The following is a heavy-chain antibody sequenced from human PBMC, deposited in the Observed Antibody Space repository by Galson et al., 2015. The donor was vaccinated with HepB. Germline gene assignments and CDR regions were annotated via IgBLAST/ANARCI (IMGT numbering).Heavy chain of an antibody. V-gene: IGHV2-70*04. J-gene: IGHJ3*01. CDR2: IDWGDEK. D-gene: IGHD1-1*01. CDR3: ARSLRTTGTTGAFDV. CDR1: GFSLSTDEVR. Sequence: PALVKPTQTLTLTCSFSGFSLSTDEVRVSWIRQPPGKALEWLARIDWGDEKLYSTSLKTRLTVSKDTSKNQVVLTMTNMDPVDTGTYYCARSLRTTGTTGAFDVWGQGNPRHRLL.